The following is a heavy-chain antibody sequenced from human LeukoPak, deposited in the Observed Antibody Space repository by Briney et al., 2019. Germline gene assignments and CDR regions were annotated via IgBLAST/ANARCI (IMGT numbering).Heavy chain of an antibody. J-gene: IGHJ4*02. CDR3: ARDGRYYDILTGSPYYFDY. CDR2: FDPEDGET. CDR1: GYTLTELS. Sequence: ASVKVSCKVSGYTLTELSMHWVRQAPGKGLEWMGGFDPEDGETIYAQKFQGRVTITRDTSASTAYMELSSPRSEDTAVYYCARDGRYYDILTGSPYYFDYWGQGTLVTVSS. D-gene: IGHD3-9*01. V-gene: IGHV1-24*01.